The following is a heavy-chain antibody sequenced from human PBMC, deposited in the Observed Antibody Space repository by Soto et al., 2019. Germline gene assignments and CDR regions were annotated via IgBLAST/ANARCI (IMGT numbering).Heavy chain of an antibody. CDR3: ARHRIEVVWRGYDF. D-gene: IGHD3-10*01. Sequence: SETLSLTCTVSTDSSSFTNSYWGWIRQPPGKGLQWIGSSSYNGGTFYNPSLKGRVVISFDTSKKQSSLQVTSVTAADTAVYFRARHRIEVVWRGYDFWGQGSPVTVS. V-gene: IGHV4-39*01. J-gene: IGHJ4*02. CDR1: TDSSSFTNSY. CDR2: SSYNGGT.